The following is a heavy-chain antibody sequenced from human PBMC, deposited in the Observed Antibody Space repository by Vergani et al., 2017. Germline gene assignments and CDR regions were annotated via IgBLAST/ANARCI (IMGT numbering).Heavy chain of an antibody. CDR1: GGSISSGGYY. CDR3: ARAPIGXTIFGVVIIRFAFDI. V-gene: IGHV4-31*11. J-gene: IGHJ3*02. Sequence: QVQLQESGPGLVKPSQTLSLTCAVSGGSISSGGYYWSWIRQHPGKGLEWIGYIYYSGSTYYNPSLKSRVTISVDTSKNQFSLKLSSVTAADTAVYYCARAPIGXTIFGVVIIRFAFDIWGQGTMVTVSS. D-gene: IGHD3-3*01. CDR2: IYYSGST.